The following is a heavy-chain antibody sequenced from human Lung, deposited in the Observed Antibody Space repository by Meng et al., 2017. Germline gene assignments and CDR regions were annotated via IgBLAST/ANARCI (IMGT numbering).Heavy chain of an antibody. V-gene: IGHV4-30-4*01. CDR2: IYNSGST. CDR3: ARGQKGYFDL. Sequence: VHLKESGPGMGKPSQTRSLTCTVSGGSISSSNYYWSWIRQPPGKGLEWSGHIYNSGSTYYNPSPKSRITISVDTSKNQFSLKLSSVTAADTAVYYCARGQKGYFDLWGRGTLVTVSS. J-gene: IGHJ2*01. CDR1: GGSISSSNYY.